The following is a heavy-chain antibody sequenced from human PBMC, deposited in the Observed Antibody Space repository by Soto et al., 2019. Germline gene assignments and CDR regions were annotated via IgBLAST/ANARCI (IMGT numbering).Heavy chain of an antibody. Sequence: QVQLVQSGAELKKPGSSVKVSCKASGGTFGSYTFSWVRQAPGQGLEWMGRVGPLLGITNYAQKFQGRVTVTADKSMPTAYMEFSSLKTEDTAMYYFARDPDGWGRPEDYWGQVTLVTVSS. J-gene: IGHJ4*02. CDR2: VGPLLGIT. CDR1: GGTFGSYT. D-gene: IGHD3-10*01. V-gene: IGHV1-69*08. CDR3: ARDPDGWGRPEDY.